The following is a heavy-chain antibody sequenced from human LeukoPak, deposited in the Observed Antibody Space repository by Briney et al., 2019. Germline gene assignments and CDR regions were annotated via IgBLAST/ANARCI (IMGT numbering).Heavy chain of an antibody. V-gene: IGHV3-23*01. Sequence: GGSLRLSCAASGFTFSSYAMSWVRQAPGKGLEWVSSVSDSGSSIYYADSVKGRFTISRDNSKNTLYLQMNSLRAEDTAVYYCARDAFLGSIFGVVDYYYYYMDVWGKGTTVTVSS. J-gene: IGHJ6*03. CDR3: ARDAFLGSIFGVVDYYYYYMDV. CDR2: VSDSGSSI. D-gene: IGHD3-3*01. CDR1: GFTFSSYA.